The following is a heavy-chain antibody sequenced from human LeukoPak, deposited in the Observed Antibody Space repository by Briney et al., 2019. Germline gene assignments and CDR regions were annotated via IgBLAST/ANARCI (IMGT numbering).Heavy chain of an antibody. CDR2: FDPADGEP. Sequence: ASVKVSCKVSVYMFTELPIHWVRQTPAIGLEWMGGFDPADGEPVYAKNFKDRLTMTEDTSTETAYMELRGLGSEDTAVYYCTAGPDCSSTSCLFEFWGQGTLVTVSS. CDR1: VYMFTELP. J-gene: IGHJ4*02. V-gene: IGHV1-24*01. D-gene: IGHD2-2*01. CDR3: TAGPDCSSTSCLFEF.